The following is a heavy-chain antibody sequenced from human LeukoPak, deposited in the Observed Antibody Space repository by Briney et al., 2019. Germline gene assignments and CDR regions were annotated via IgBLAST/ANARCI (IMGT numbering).Heavy chain of an antibody. Sequence: PGGSLRLSCAASGFTFDDYGMNWVRQAPGKGLEWVSGINWNGGSTGYADSVKGRFTISRDNAKNSLYLQMNTLRVEDTALYYCARTAVTTIEAFDIWGQGTMVTVSS. V-gene: IGHV3-20*04. CDR3: ARTAVTTIEAFDI. D-gene: IGHD4-17*01. CDR2: INWNGGST. CDR1: GFTFDDYG. J-gene: IGHJ3*02.